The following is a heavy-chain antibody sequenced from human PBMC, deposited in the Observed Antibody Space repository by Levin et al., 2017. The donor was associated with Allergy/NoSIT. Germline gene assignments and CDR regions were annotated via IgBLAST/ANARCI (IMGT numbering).Heavy chain of an antibody. D-gene: IGHD2-2*01. Sequence: PGGSLRLSCSGSGFTFSNYWMHWVRQVPGKGLVWVSRMNSDGGSTTYADSVKGRFTISRDNAKNTVYLQMNSLKVEDTGVYYCARAGSYCSHTICTIDYWGQGTLVTVSS. J-gene: IGHJ4*02. CDR1: GFTFSNYW. CDR2: MNSDGGST. CDR3: ARAGSYCSHTICTIDY. V-gene: IGHV3-74*03.